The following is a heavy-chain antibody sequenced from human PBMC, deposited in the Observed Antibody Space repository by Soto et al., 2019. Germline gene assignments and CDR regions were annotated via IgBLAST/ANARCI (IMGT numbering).Heavy chain of an antibody. D-gene: IGHD3-9*01. V-gene: IGHV3-23*01. J-gene: IGHJ4*02. Sequence: GRSLRISCSASVVPFTIFAMSWVRTAPGKGLECVSRISGSGGGTYYADSVKGRFTISRDNSENTLYLHLNSLRVEDTAIYYCARIPHRYDALTGPGYWGQGALVNVSS. CDR2: ISGSGGGT. CDR3: ARIPHRYDALTGPGY. CDR1: VVPFTIFA.